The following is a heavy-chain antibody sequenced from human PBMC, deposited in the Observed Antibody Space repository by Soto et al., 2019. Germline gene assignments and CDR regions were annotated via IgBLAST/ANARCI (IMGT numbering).Heavy chain of an antibody. J-gene: IGHJ3*02. CDR2: ISASDSA. CDR1: GGSIDTYY. Sequence: SETLSLTCTVSGGSIDTYYWAWIRQPAGKXLEWIGRISASDSANYNPSLKSRVTMSIDTSKNHFSLRLTSVTAADTAVYYCARSYYYDSSGYYYNAFDNWGQGTMVTVSS. CDR3: ARSYYYDSSGYYYNAFDN. V-gene: IGHV4-4*07. D-gene: IGHD3-22*01.